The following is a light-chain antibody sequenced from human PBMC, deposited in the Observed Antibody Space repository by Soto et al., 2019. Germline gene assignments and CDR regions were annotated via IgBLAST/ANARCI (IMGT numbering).Light chain of an antibody. Sequence: QSVLTQPPSASGTPGQRVTISCSGSSSNIGSNTVNWYQQLPGTAPKLLIYSXXXXXXXXXXXXXXSKSGTSASLAISGLXXXXXXXYYCAAWDDSLNGYVFGTGTKVTVL. CDR2: SXX. J-gene: IGLJ1*01. CDR1: SSNIGSNT. CDR3: AAWDDSLNGYV. V-gene: IGLV1-44*01.